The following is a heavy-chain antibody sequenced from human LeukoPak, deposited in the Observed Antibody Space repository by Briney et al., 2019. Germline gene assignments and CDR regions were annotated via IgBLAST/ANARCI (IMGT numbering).Heavy chain of an antibody. CDR3: ARDRAHCSSTSCYWYFDL. D-gene: IGHD2-2*01. CDR1: GGSISSYY. J-gene: IGHJ2*01. Sequence: NPSETLSLTCTVSGGSISSYYWCWIRQPAGKGLEWIGRIYTSGSTNYNPSLKSRVTMSVDTSKNQFSLKLSSVTAADTAVYYCARDRAHCSSTSCYWYFDLWGRGTLVTVSS. V-gene: IGHV4-4*07. CDR2: IYTSGST.